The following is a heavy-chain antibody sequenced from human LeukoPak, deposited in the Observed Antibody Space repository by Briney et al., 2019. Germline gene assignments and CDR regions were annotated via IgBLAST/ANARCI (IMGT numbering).Heavy chain of an antibody. CDR2: IYYSGST. V-gene: IGHV4-39*01. D-gene: IGHD3-22*01. Sequence: SETLSLTSTISGGFISSSSYYWGWIRQPPGKGLEWIGDIYYSGSTYYNPALKSRVSMSIDTSNNQFSLELRSVAAADTALYYRAIRRYYYSTGYLEWGKGTLVT. CDR1: GGFISSSSYY. J-gene: IGHJ1*01. CDR3: AIRRYYYSTGYLE.